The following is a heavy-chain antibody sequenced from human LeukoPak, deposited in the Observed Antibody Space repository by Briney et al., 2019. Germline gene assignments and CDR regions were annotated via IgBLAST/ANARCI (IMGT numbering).Heavy chain of an antibody. D-gene: IGHD6-19*01. Sequence: PGGSLRLSCAASGFTFSSYSMNWVRQAPGKGLEWVSVIYSGGSTYYADSVKGRFTISRDNSKNTLYLQMNSLRAEDTAVYYCAKDSSGWYHYFDYWGQGTLVTVSS. J-gene: IGHJ4*02. CDR3: AKDSSGWYHYFDY. CDR2: IYSGGST. CDR1: GFTFSSYS. V-gene: IGHV3-53*01.